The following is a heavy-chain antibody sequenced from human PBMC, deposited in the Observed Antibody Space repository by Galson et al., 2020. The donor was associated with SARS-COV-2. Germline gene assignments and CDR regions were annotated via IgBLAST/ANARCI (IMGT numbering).Heavy chain of an antibody. V-gene: IGHV3-23*01. CDR3: AKDYDGSGSYSDAFDI. J-gene: IGHJ3*02. CDR2: ISCSGGST. CDR1: GFTFSSYA. D-gene: IGHD3-10*01. Sequence: GESLKISCAASGFTFSSYAMSWVRQAPGKGLELVSAISCSGGSTYYADSVKGRFTISRDNSKNTLYLQMNSLRAEDTAVYYCAKDYDGSGSYSDAFDIWGQGTMVTVSS.